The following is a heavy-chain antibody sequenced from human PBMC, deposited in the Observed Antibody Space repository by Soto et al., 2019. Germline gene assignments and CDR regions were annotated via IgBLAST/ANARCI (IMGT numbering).Heavy chain of an antibody. CDR1: GGTFSSYT. V-gene: IGHV1-69*08. J-gene: IGHJ6*03. Sequence: QVQLVQSGAEVKKPGSSVKVSCKACGGTFSSYTISWVRQAPGQGLEWMGRIIPILGIANYAQKFQGRVTITADKSTSTAYMELSSLRCEDTAVYYCARDHEGQYNNYENYYYYMDVWGKGTTVTVSS. CDR2: IIPILGIA. D-gene: IGHD4-4*01. CDR3: ARDHEGQYNNYENYYYYMDV.